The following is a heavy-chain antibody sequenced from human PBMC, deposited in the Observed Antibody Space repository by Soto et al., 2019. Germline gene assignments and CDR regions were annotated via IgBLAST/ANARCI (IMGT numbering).Heavy chain of an antibody. D-gene: IGHD6-6*01. Sequence: SSETLSLTCSVSSDSMNSGGYYWSWIRQHPGKGPEWIGYIYSNGDTYYNPSLKSRVTISVDTSKNQFSLNLTSVTAADTAVYYCARRGGSSSGYYYYAMDVWGQGTTVTVSS. V-gene: IGHV4-31*03. CDR2: IYSNGDT. J-gene: IGHJ6*02. CDR1: SDSMNSGGYY. CDR3: ARRGGSSSGYYYYAMDV.